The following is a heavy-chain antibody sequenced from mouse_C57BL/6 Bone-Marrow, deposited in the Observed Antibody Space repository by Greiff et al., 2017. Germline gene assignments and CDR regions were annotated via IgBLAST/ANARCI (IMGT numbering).Heavy chain of an antibody. CDR2: INPGSGGT. D-gene: IGHD1-1*01. Sequence: VQLQQSGAELVRPGTSVKVSCKASGYAFTNYLIEWVKQRPGQGLEWIGVINPGSGGTNYNEKFKGKATLTADKSSSTAYMQLSSLTSEDSAVYFWARFYYYGSSLFDYWGQGTTLTVSS. CDR1: GYAFTNYL. J-gene: IGHJ2*01. CDR3: ARFYYYGSSLFDY. V-gene: IGHV1-54*01.